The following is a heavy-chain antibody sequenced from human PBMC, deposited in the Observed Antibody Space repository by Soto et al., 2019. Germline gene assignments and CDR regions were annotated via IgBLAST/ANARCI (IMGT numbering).Heavy chain of an antibody. CDR1: GGSVNSGRYY. CDR2: IHNSGNT. J-gene: IGHJ5*02. D-gene: IGHD3-22*01. Sequence: QVQLQESGPGLVKPSETLSLTCTVSGGSVNSGRYYWSWIRQPPGKGLEWIGYIHNSGNTYYTPSLKSRLTMSRDTSKNQFSLKLSSGTAADTAVDFCSRDRRGHDGGGYYYTVGYHWGQGTLVTVSS. CDR3: SRDRRGHDGGGYYYTVGYH. V-gene: IGHV4-61*01.